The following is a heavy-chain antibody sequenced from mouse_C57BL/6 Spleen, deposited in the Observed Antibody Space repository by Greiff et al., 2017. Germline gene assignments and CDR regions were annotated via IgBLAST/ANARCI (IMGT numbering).Heavy chain of an antibody. D-gene: IGHD2-5*01. Sequence: EVQGVESGGGLVKPGGSLKLSCAASGFTFSDYGMYWVRQAPEKGLEWVAHISSGSSTIYYADIVKGRFTISRDNAKNTLFLQMSSLRSEDTAMYYCARRGYSNYAWFAYWGQGTLVTVSA. CDR3: ARRGYSNYAWFAY. J-gene: IGHJ3*01. CDR1: GFTFSDYG. CDR2: ISSGSSTI. V-gene: IGHV5-17*01.